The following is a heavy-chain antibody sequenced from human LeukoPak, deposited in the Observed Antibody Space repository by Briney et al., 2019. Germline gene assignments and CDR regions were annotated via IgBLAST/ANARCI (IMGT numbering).Heavy chain of an antibody. Sequence: PGRSLRLSCAASGFTFTDYGMHWVRQAPGKGLEWVSTISRSGGSTYYADSVKGRFTISRDNSKNTLYLQLNSLRAEDTAVYYCAKERFGDYGDFDYWGQGTLVTVSS. CDR2: ISRSGGST. D-gene: IGHD4-17*01. CDR3: AKERFGDYGDFDY. V-gene: IGHV3-23*01. J-gene: IGHJ4*02. CDR1: GFTFTDYG.